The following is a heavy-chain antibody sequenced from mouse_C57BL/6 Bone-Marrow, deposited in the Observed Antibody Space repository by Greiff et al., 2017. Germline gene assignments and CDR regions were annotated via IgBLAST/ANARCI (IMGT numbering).Heavy chain of an antibody. Sequence: QVQLKESGPGLVAPSQSLSITCTASGFSLTSYGVHWVRQPPGKGLEWLVVLWRDGSTTYNSALNSSLSISKDNSTSHVFLKMNSLQTDDTAMYYCARQAGSSYPRYYAMDYWGQGTSVTVSS. CDR2: LWRDGST. V-gene: IGHV2-6-1*01. CDR1: GFSLTSYG. D-gene: IGHD1-1*01. CDR3: ARQAGSSYPRYYAMDY. J-gene: IGHJ4*01.